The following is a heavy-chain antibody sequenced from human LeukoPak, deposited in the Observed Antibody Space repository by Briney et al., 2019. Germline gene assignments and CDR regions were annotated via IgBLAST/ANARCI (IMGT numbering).Heavy chain of an antibody. Sequence: SETLSLTCTVSGGSISSYYWSWIRQPAGKGLEWIGRIYTSGSTNYNPSLKSRVTMSVDTSKNQFSLKLSSVTAADTAVYYCASRLSYSSSYAYWGQGTLVTVSS. J-gene: IGHJ4*02. CDR1: GGSISSYY. D-gene: IGHD6-13*01. CDR3: ASRLSYSSSYAY. CDR2: IYTSGST. V-gene: IGHV4-4*07.